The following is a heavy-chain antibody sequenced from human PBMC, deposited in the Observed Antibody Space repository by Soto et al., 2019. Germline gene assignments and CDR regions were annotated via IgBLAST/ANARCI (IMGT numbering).Heavy chain of an antibody. CDR3: GRRSALVVGVAADFDY. CDR2: IYHSGST. Sequence: SETLSLTCAVSGYSISSDHYWGWIRQPPGKGLEWIGNIYHSGSTYYNPSLKSRVTISIDTSKNQFSLRLTSVTAADTAVYYWGRRSALVVGVAADFDYLAQGIMVTVSS. CDR1: GYSISSDHY. D-gene: IGHD2-15*01. V-gene: IGHV4-38-2*01. J-gene: IGHJ4*02.